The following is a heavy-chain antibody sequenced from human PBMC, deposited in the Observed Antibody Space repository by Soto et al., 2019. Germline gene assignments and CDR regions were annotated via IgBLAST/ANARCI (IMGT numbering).Heavy chain of an antibody. CDR2: IYFRGST. J-gene: IGHJ6*02. CDR3: ARESYYGMDV. CDR1: GGSITDYY. V-gene: IGHV4-59*01. Sequence: SETLSLTCAVSGGSITDYYWSWIRQPPGKGLEWIGDIYFRGSTNYNPSLKSRVTISVDTSRNQFPLRLSSVTAADTAVYYCARESYYGMDVWGQGTTVTVSS.